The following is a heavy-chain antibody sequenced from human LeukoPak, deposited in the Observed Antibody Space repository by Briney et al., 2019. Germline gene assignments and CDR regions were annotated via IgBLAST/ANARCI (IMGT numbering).Heavy chain of an antibody. CDR3: ARLYYYGSGSYSYYYHGMDV. D-gene: IGHD3-10*01. J-gene: IGHJ6*02. CDR1: GASISSNNW. CDR2: IYHSGST. V-gene: IGHV4-4*02. Sequence: SGTLSLTCAVSGASISSNNWWNWVRQPPGKGLEWIGDIYHSGSTNYIPSLKSRVTISVDKSKNQFSLKLSSVTAADTAVYYCARLYYYGSGSYSYYYHGMDVWGQGTTVTVSS.